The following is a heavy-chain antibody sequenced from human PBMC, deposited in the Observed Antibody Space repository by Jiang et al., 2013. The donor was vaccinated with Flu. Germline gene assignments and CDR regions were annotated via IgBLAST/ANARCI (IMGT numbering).Heavy chain of an antibody. CDR2: IYYSGST. J-gene: IGHJ3*02. CDR1: GGSISSYY. D-gene: IGHD3-22*01. Sequence: GSGLVKPSETLSLTCTVSGGSISSYYWSWIRQPPGKGLEWIGYIYYSGSTNYNPSLKSRVTISVDTSKNQFSLKLSSVTAADTAVYYCARSRPLYDSSGYYLVYPLPDIWGQGTMVTVSS. CDR3: ARSRPLYDSSGYYLVYPLPDI. V-gene: IGHV4-59*01.